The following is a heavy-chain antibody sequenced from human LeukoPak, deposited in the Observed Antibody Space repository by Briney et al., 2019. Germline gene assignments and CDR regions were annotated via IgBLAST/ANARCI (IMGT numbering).Heavy chain of an antibody. Sequence: GGSLRLSCAASGFIFSSYTMSWVRQAPGKGLEWISYIRSRDGIVSYADSVKGRFTISTDTAKSSLFLQMNGLSADDTAVYYCVRDYVYAFDIWGQGTMVTVSS. J-gene: IGHJ3*02. CDR1: GFIFSSYT. CDR2: IRSRDGIV. D-gene: IGHD3-16*01. V-gene: IGHV3-48*01. CDR3: VRDYVYAFDI.